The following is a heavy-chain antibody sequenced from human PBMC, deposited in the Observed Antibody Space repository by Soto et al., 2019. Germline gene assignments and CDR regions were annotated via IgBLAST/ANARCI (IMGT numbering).Heavy chain of an antibody. Sequence: QVQLVQSGAEVKKPGASVKVSCKASGYTFTKFGISWVRQAPGQGLEWLGWLSTYKGDRNYAQRVQDRVSMSADTSSSTVYMELKTLISDDTAVYYCARISLGPAPTDAFDIWGQGTMVTVSS. V-gene: IGHV1-18*01. D-gene: IGHD1-26*01. CDR2: LSTYKGDR. J-gene: IGHJ3*02. CDR3: ARISLGPAPTDAFDI. CDR1: GYTFTKFG.